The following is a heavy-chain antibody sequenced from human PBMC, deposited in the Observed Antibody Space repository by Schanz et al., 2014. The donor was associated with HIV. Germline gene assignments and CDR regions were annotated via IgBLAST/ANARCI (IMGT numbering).Heavy chain of an antibody. CDR1: GFTFSNAW. CDR2: ISGSGGRT. CDR3: AKTSITLGMDV. D-gene: IGHD1-20*01. J-gene: IGHJ6*02. Sequence: EVQLVESGGGLVKPGGSLRLSCAASGFTFSNAWMSWVRQAPGKGLEWVSGISGSGGRTYYADSVKGRFTISRDSSKNTLYLQMNSLRTEDTAVYYCAKTSITLGMDVWGQGTTVTVSS. V-gene: IGHV3-23*04.